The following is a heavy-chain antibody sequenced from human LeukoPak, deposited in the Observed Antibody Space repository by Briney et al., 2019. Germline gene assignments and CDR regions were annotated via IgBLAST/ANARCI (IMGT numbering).Heavy chain of an antibody. CDR3: ARQKNFDWLLYSNWFDP. CDR2: INHSGST. V-gene: IGHV4-34*01. J-gene: IGHJ5*02. Sequence: PSETLSLTCAVYGGSFSGYYWSWIRQPPGKGLEWIGEINHSGSTNYNPSLKSRVTISVDTSKNQFSLKLSSVTAADTAVYYCARQKNFDWLLYSNWFDPWGQGTLVTVSS. D-gene: IGHD3-9*01. CDR1: GGSFSGYY.